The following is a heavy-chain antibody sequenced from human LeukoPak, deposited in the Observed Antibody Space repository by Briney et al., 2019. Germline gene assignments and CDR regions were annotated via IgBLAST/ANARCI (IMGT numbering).Heavy chain of an antibody. J-gene: IGHJ4*02. CDR2: MNPKNGNT. CDR1: GYTFTNYN. D-gene: IGHD1-26*01. V-gene: IGHV1-8*01. Sequence: ASVKVSCRTSGYTFTNYNINWVRQATGQGLEWMGWMNPKNGNTGYTQKFQGRVTMTRNTSISTAYMELSSLRSEDTAVFYCARVGAPYSGSYYDSWGQGTLVTVSS. CDR3: ARVGAPYSGSYYDS.